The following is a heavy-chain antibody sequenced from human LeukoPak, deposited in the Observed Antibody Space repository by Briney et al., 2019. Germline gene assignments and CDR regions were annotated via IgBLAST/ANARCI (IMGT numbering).Heavy chain of an antibody. D-gene: IGHD3-10*01. J-gene: IGHJ4*02. CDR1: GGSFSGYY. Sequence: SETLSLTCAVYGGSFSGYYWSWIRQPPGKGLEWIGEINHSGSTNYNPSLKSRVTISVDTSKNQFSLKLSSVTAADTAVYYCARGEDYYGSGNSYWGQGTLVTVSS. CDR3: ARGEDYYGSGNSY. CDR2: INHSGST. V-gene: IGHV4-34*01.